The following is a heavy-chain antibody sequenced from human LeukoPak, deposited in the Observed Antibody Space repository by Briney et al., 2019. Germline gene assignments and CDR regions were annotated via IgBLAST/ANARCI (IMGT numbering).Heavy chain of an antibody. V-gene: IGHV3-7*01. CDR3: ARVLRYDYVWGSYREFDY. Sequence: GRSLRLSCAASGFTFTSFGMHWVRQAPGKGLEWVANIKQDGSEKYYVDSVKGRFTISRDNAKNSLYLQMNSLRAEDTAVYYCARVLRYDYVWGSYREFDYWGQGTLVTVSS. CDR1: GFTFTSFG. J-gene: IGHJ4*02. CDR2: IKQDGSEK. D-gene: IGHD3-16*02.